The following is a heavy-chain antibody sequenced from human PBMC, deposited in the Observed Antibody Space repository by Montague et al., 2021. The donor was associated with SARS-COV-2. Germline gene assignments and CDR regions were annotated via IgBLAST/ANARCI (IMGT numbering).Heavy chain of an antibody. D-gene: IGHD6-19*01. CDR2: TYYSGST. V-gene: IGHV4-39*01. CDR1: GGSISSSSYY. CDR3: ARQENSSGWFNPDAFDI. Sequence: SETLSLTCTVSGGSISSSSYYRGWIGQATGTGLEWIGSTYYSGSTYYNPYLKSRVTISVDTSKNQFSLKLSSVTAADTAVYYCARQENSSGWFNPDAFDIWGQGTMVTVSS. J-gene: IGHJ3*02.